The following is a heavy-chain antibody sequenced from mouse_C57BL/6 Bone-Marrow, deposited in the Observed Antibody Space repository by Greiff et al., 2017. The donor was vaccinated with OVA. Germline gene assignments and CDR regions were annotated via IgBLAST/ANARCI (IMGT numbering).Heavy chain of an antibody. V-gene: IGHV1-15*01. CDR2: IDPETGGT. J-gene: IGHJ2*01. Sequence: VQLQESGAELVRPGASVTLSCKASGYTFTDYEMHWVKQTPVHGLEWIGAIDPETGGTAYNQKFKGKAILTADKSSSTAYMELRSLTSEDSAVYYCTRRGLLDYWGQGTTLTVSS. CDR3: TRRGLLDY. CDR1: GYTFTDYE. D-gene: IGHD1-1*01.